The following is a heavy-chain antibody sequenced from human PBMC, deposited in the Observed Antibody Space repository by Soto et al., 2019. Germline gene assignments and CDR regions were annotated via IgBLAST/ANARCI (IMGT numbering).Heavy chain of an antibody. J-gene: IGHJ5*02. CDR2: IYYSGST. V-gene: IGHV4-39*01. D-gene: IGHD6-13*01. Sequence: QLQLQESGPGLVKPSETLSLTCTVSGGSISSSSYYWGWIRQPPGKGLEWIGSIYYSGSTYYNPSLKSRVTISVDTSKNQFSLKLSSVTAADTAVYYCARVVGIAAAGTWFDPWGQGTLVTVSS. CDR3: ARVVGIAAAGTWFDP. CDR1: GGSISSSSYY.